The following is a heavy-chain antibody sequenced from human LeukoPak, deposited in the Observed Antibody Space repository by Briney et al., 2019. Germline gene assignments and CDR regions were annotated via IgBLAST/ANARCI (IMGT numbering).Heavy chain of an antibody. D-gene: IGHD3-10*01. CDR3: ARDGGVLKWFGFDP. Sequence: ASVKVSCKASGYTFTGYYMHWVRQAPGQGLEWMGWINPNSGGTNYAQKFQGRVTMTRDTSISTAYMELSRLRSDDTAVYYCARDGGVLKWFGFDPWGQGTLVTVSS. J-gene: IGHJ5*02. CDR2: INPNSGGT. V-gene: IGHV1-2*02. CDR1: GYTFTGYY.